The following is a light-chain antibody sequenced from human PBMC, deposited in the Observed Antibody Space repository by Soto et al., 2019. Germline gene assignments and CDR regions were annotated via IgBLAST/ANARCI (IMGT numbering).Light chain of an antibody. CDR1: SSDVGAYNF. Sequence: QSALNQPAYVSGSPGQAITISCAGSSSDVGAYNFVSWYQQHPGKAPKLMIYEVTSRPSGISRRFSGSKSGDTASLIISGLQVEDEAEYFCFSFTTTSTHVFGTGTRVTVL. J-gene: IGLJ1*01. V-gene: IGLV2-14*01. CDR2: EVT. CDR3: FSFTTTSTHV.